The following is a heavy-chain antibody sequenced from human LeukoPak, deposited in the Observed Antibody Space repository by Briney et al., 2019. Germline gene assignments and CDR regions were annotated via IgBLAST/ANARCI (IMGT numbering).Heavy chain of an antibody. V-gene: IGHV4-34*01. J-gene: IGHJ5*02. CDR3: ARLRTLLWFGELLFFSNWFDP. CDR1: GGSFSGYY. D-gene: IGHD3-10*01. CDR2: INHSGST. Sequence: SETLSLTCAVYGGSFSGYYWSWIRQPPGKGLEWIGEINHSGSTNYNPSLKSRVTISVDTSKNQFSLKLSSVTAADTAVYYCARLRTLLWFGELLFFSNWFDPWGQGTLVTVSS.